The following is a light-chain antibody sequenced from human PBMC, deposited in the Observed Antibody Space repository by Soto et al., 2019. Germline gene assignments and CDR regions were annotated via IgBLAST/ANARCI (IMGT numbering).Light chain of an antibody. CDR2: DVI. J-gene: IGLJ2*01. CDR1: SSDVGGYNY. Sequence: QSVLTQPDSVSGSPGQSITISCTGTSSDVGGYNYVSWYQQHPGKAPKLMIYDVINRPSGVSNRFSGSKSAKTASLTISGLQAEDEADYYCSSYTSSRTVVFGGGTKLTVL. V-gene: IGLV2-14*01. CDR3: SSYTSSRTVV.